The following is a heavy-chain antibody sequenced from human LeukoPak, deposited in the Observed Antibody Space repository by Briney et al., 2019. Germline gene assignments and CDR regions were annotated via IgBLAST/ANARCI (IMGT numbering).Heavy chain of an antibody. Sequence: PGGSLRLSCAASGFTFSSYGMHWVRQAPGKGLEWVAVISYDGSNKYYADSVKGRFTISRDNSKNTVYLQMNSLRAEDTAVYYCAKGNYDILTGLDYWGQGTLVTVSS. CDR3: AKGNYDILTGLDY. CDR1: GFTFSSYG. V-gene: IGHV3-30*18. CDR2: ISYDGSNK. J-gene: IGHJ4*02. D-gene: IGHD3-9*01.